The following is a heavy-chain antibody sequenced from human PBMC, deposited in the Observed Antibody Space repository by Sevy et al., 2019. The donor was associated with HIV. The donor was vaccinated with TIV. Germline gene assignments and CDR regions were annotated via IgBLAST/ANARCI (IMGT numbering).Heavy chain of an antibody. Sequence: ASVKVSCKASGYTFTSYDINWVRQATGQGLEWMGWMNPNSGNTGYAQKFQGRVTMTRNTSISTAYMELSSLRSEDPAGYYCARAPPNDYGDYRTFDYWGQGTLVTVSS. V-gene: IGHV1-8*01. CDR2: MNPNSGNT. CDR3: ARAPPNDYGDYRTFDY. J-gene: IGHJ4*02. CDR1: GYTFTSYD. D-gene: IGHD4-17*01.